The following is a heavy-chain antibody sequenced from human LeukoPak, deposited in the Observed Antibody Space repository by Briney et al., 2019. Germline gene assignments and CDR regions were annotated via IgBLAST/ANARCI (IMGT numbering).Heavy chain of an antibody. CDR3: ARAPQRITIFGVVISNWFDP. V-gene: IGHV4-34*01. J-gene: IGHJ5*02. CDR2: INHSGST. Sequence: SETLSLTCAVYGGSFSGYYWSWIRQPPGKGLEWIGEINHSGSTNYNPSLKSRVTISVDTSKNQFSLKLSSVIAADTAVYYCARAPQRITIFGVVISNWFDPWGQGTLVTVSS. CDR1: GGSFSGYY. D-gene: IGHD3-3*01.